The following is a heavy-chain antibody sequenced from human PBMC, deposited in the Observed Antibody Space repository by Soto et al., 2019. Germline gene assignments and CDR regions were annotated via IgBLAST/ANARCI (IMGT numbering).Heavy chain of an antibody. CDR1: GYTFTSYG. D-gene: IGHD3-16*01. CDR2: ISAYNGNT. Sequence: ASVKVSCKASGYTFTSYGISWVRQAPGQGLEWMGWISAYNGNTNYAQKLQGRVTMTRNTSISTAYMELSSLRSEDTAVYYCARTPLGGMDVWGQGTTVTVSS. V-gene: IGHV1-18*01. J-gene: IGHJ6*02. CDR3: ARTPLGGMDV.